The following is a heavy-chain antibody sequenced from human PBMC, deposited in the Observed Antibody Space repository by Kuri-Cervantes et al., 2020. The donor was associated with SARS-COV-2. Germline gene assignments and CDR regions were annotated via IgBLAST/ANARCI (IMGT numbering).Heavy chain of an antibody. CDR1: GGSVSGYY. D-gene: IGHD3-16*01. J-gene: IGHJ4*02. Sequence: GSLRLSCAVYGGSVSGYYWSWIRQPPGKGLEWIGEIHHAVGTFYTPSLRSRATIFLDTSKNQFSLKLRSVTAADTAVYYCARVFEGEGYFDYWGQGTLVTVSS. V-gene: IGHV4-34*01. CDR3: ARVFEGEGYFDY. CDR2: IHHAVGT.